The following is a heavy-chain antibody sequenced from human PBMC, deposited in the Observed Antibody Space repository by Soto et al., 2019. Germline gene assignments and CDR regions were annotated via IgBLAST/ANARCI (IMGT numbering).Heavy chain of an antibody. D-gene: IGHD6-13*01. CDR2: ISAYNGNT. J-gene: IGHJ4*02. V-gene: IGHV1-18*01. CDR1: GYTFTSYG. CDR3: ARESSSSRHDY. Sequence: QVQLVQSGAEVKKPGASVKVSCKASGYTFTSYGISWVRQAPGQGLEWMGWISAYNGNTIYAQKLQGRVTITTDTATRTAYTELRSLRSDDTAVYYCARESSSSRHDYWGQGTLVTVSS.